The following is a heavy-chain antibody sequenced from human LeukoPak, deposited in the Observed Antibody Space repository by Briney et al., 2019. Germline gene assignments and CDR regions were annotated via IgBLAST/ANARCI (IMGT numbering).Heavy chain of an antibody. CDR3: ARGKNGNQPGFDY. J-gene: IGHJ4*02. CDR2: ISSSSSYI. CDR1: GFTFSSYS. Sequence: PGGSLRLSCAASGFTFSSYSMNWVRQAPGKGLEWVSSISSSSSYIYYADSVKGRFTISRDNAKNSLYLQMNSLRAEDTAVYYCARGKNGNQPGFDYWGQGTLVTVSS. D-gene: IGHD1-14*01. V-gene: IGHV3-21*01.